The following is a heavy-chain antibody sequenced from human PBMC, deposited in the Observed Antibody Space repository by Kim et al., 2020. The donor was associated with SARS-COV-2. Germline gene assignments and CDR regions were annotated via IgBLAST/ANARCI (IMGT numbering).Heavy chain of an antibody. J-gene: IGHJ6*02. CDR3: AKDGVVPAANYYYYGMDV. CDR1: GFTFSSYA. Sequence: GGSRRLSCAASGFTFSSYAMSWVRQAPGKGLEWVSAISGSGGSTYYADSVKGRFTISRDNSKNTLYLQMNSLRAEDTAVYYCAKDGVVPAANYYYYGMDVWGQGTTVTVSS. D-gene: IGHD2-2*01. V-gene: IGHV3-23*01. CDR2: ISGSGGST.